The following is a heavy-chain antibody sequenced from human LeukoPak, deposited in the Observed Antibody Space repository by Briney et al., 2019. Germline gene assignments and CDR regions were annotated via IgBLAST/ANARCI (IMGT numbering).Heavy chain of an antibody. J-gene: IGHJ4*02. V-gene: IGHV1-8*01. Sequence: ASVKVSCKASGYTFTSYDINWVRQATGQGLEWMGWMNPNSGNTGYAQKFQGRVTMTRNTSISTAYMELSSLRSDDTAVYYCARVLVPAASFDYWGQGTLVTVSS. CDR2: MNPNSGNT. CDR3: ARVLVPAASFDY. D-gene: IGHD2-2*01. CDR1: GYTFTSYD.